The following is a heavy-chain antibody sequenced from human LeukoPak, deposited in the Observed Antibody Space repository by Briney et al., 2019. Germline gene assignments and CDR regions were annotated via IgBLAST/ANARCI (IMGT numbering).Heavy chain of an antibody. J-gene: IGHJ6*02. CDR2: IYTSGST. D-gene: IGHD3-22*01. CDR3: ARDYYDSSGYYSPYYYYGMDV. Sequence: SETLSLTCTVSGGSISSYYWSWIRQPAGKGLEWIGRIYTSGSTNYNPSLKSRVTISVDTSKNQFSLKLSSVTAADTAVYYCARDYYDSSGYYSPYYYYGMDVWGQGTTVTVSS. V-gene: IGHV4-4*07. CDR1: GGSISSYY.